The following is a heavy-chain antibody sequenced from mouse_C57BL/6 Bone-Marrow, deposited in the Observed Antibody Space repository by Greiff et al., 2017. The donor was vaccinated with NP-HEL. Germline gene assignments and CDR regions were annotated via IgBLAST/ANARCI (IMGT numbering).Heavy chain of an antibody. CDR1: GYTFTDYE. D-gene: IGHD3-1*01. J-gene: IGHJ3*01. V-gene: IGHV1-15*01. CDR3: TRELDWFAY. Sequence: LQESGAELVRPGASVTLSCKASGYTFTDYEMHWVKQTPVHGLEWIGAIDPETGGTAYNQKFKGKAILTADKSSSTAYMELRSLTSEDSAVYYCTRELDWFAYWGQGTLVTVSA. CDR2: IDPETGGT.